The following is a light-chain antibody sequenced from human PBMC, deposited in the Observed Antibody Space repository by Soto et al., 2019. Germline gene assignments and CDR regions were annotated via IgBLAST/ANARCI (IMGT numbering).Light chain of an antibody. V-gene: IGLV1-40*01. J-gene: IGLJ2*01. CDR3: QSYDSRLSDGV. CDR2: GNS. CDR1: SSNIGAGYD. Sequence: QSVLTQPPSVSGAPGQRVTISCTGSSSNIGAGYDVHWYQQLPGTAPKLLIYGNSNRPSGVPDRFSGSKSGTSASLAITGLQAEDEADYYCQSYDSRLSDGVFGGGTKLTVL.